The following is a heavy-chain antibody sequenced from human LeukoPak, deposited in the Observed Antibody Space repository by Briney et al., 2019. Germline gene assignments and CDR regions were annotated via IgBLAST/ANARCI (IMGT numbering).Heavy chain of an antibody. CDR1: GGSISSYY. J-gene: IGHJ4*02. Sequence: SETLSLTCTVSGGSISSYYWSWIRQPPGKGLEWIGYIYYSGGTNYNPSLKSRVTISVDTSKNQFSLKLSSVTAADTAVYYCARVPGDYGLDYWGQGTLVTVSS. CDR2: IYYSGGT. V-gene: IGHV4-59*01. D-gene: IGHD4-17*01. CDR3: ARVPGDYGLDY.